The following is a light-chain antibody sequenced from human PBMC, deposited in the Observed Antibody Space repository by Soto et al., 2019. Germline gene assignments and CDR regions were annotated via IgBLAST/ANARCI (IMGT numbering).Light chain of an antibody. J-gene: IGLJ2*01. CDR1: SGYSNYK. V-gene: IGLV9-49*01. CDR3: GADNGSGSSFVYVV. CDR2: VGTGGVVV. Sequence: QSVLTQPTSASASLGASVTLTCTLSSGYSNYKVDWYQQRPGKGPRFVMRVGTGGVVVSKGDGIPDRFSVLGSGLNRYLTIKNIQEEDESDYHCGADNGSGSSFVYVVFGGGTKVTVL.